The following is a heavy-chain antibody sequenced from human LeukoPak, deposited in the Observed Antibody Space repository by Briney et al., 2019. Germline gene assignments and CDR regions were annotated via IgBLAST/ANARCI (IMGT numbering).Heavy chain of an antibody. V-gene: IGHV3-23*01. CDR1: GFTFCNYA. J-gene: IGHJ6*02. CDR3: GTWAFYHSLDV. CDR2: ITSGGGTT. Sequence: GGCLRLSSAPSGFTFCNYAMSWVPQAPGKALEWVSAITSGGGTTYYSGSVKGRFTISRDNSKDSLYLQMNSLTTDDTALYYCGTWAFYHSLDVWGQGTTVTVSS. D-gene: IGHD2/OR15-2a*01.